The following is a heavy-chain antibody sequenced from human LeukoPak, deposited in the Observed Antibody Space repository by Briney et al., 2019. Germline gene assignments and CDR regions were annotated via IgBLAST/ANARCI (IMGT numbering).Heavy chain of an antibody. CDR1: GYSFTGYW. CDR2: IYPGDSDT. J-gene: IGHJ4*02. CDR3: ARHAYYYDSSGYYLIDY. V-gene: IGHV5-51*01. Sequence: GESLKISCKGSGYSFTGYWIGWVRQMPGKGLEWMGIIYPGDSDTRYSPSFQGQVTISADKSISTAYLQWSSLKASDTAMYYCARHAYYYDSSGYYLIDYWGQGTLVTVSS. D-gene: IGHD3-22*01.